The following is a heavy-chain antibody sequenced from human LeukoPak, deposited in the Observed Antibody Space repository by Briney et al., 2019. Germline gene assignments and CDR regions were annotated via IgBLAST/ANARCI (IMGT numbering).Heavy chain of an antibody. Sequence: PGGSLRLSCAASGFTFSDHYMDWVRQAPGKGLEWVSSISSSSSYIYYADSVKGRFTISRDNAKNSLYLQMNSLRAEDTAVYYCARAGKFNYPPYYYYGMDVWGQGTTVTVSS. J-gene: IGHJ6*02. V-gene: IGHV3-21*01. CDR1: GFTFSDHY. CDR2: ISSSSSYI. D-gene: IGHD4-11*01. CDR3: ARAGKFNYPPYYYYGMDV.